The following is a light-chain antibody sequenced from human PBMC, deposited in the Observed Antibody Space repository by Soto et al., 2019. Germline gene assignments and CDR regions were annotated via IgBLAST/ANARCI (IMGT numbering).Light chain of an antibody. CDR2: GNN. Sequence: QSVLTQPPSASGTPGQRVTISCSGSSSNIGSNYVYWYQQLPGTAPKLLIYGNNNRPSGVPDRFSGSKSGTSASLAITGLQTEDEADYYCQSYDSSLSVVVFGGGTKLTVL. V-gene: IGLV1-47*02. CDR3: QSYDSSLSVVV. CDR1: SSNIGSNY. J-gene: IGLJ2*01.